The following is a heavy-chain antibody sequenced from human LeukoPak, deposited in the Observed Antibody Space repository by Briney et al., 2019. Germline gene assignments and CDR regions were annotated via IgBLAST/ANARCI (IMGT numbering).Heavy chain of an antibody. CDR3: ARRVVDGDWLPRPYYYMDV. CDR1: GYSISSGYY. V-gene: IGHV4-38-2*02. D-gene: IGHD3-9*01. J-gene: IGHJ6*03. CDR2: ISRSGGT. Sequence: PSETLSLTCSVSGYSISSGYYWDWIRQPPGKGLEWIGSISRSGGTYYNPSLKSRVTISVDTSKNQFSLNLSSVTAADTAVYYCARRVVDGDWLPRPYYYMDVWDKGTTVTVSS.